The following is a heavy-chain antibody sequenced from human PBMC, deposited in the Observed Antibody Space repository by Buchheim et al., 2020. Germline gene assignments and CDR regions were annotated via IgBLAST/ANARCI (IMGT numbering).Heavy chain of an antibody. Sequence: DVQLLQSGGGLVQPGGSLRLSCSASGFSFSTNAMSWVRQAPGRGLEWVSGIGGDGRSHYADSLQGRFTISIDSSKDRLCLQMNGLRVEDTATYYCAKDLHFWSGMDYWGQGAL. D-gene: IGHD3-3*02. CDR1: GFSFSTNA. J-gene: IGHJ4*02. CDR2: IGGDGRS. V-gene: IGHV3-23*01. CDR3: AKDLHFWSGMDY.